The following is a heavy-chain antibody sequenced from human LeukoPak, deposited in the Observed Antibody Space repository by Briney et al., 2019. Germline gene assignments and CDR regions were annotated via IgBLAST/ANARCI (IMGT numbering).Heavy chain of an antibody. J-gene: IGHJ1*01. CDR1: GFTFSAYA. CDR2: ISYDETNY. Sequence: AESLRLSCTASGFTFSAYAMHWVRQAPGKGLEWVAVISYDETNYYYAESVKGRFSISRDDSKNTLVLQMNSLTTEDTGVYYCARARTGSYYSTFEHWGPGTLVSVSS. V-gene: IGHV3-30*04. D-gene: IGHD1-26*01. CDR3: ARARTGSYYSTFEH.